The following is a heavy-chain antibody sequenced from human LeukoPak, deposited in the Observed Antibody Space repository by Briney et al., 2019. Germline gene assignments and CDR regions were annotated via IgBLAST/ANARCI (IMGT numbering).Heavy chain of an antibody. J-gene: IGHJ3*02. CDR3: AKSYSYGHDDASVI. V-gene: IGHV3-30*18. CDR2: ISYDGSNK. D-gene: IGHD5-18*01. Sequence: HSGGSLRLSCAASGFSFSSYAMHWVRQAPGKGLEWVAVISYDGSNKYYADSVKGRFTISRDNSKSTLHMQMNSLRAEDTAVYYCAKSYSYGHDDASVIWGQGTKVTVSS. CDR1: GFSFSSYA.